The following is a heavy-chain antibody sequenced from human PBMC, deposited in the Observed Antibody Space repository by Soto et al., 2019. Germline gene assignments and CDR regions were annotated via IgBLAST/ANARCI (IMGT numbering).Heavy chain of an antibody. Sequence: EVQLLESGGGFVQPGGSLRLSCAASGFRFSDFAMTWVRQAPGRGLEWVSAITGTASSTYYADSVKGRFTSSSDNSTNTLYLQRNSLRSEDTAIYYSAQGADAYVVAPLDSWCKGTLVTVSS. D-gene: IGHD2-2*01. CDR2: ITGTASST. CDR1: GFRFSDFA. V-gene: IGHV3-23*01. J-gene: IGHJ4*02. CDR3: AQGADAYVVAPLDS.